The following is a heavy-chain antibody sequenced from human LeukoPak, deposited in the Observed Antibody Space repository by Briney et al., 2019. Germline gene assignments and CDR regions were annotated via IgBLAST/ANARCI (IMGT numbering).Heavy chain of an antibody. D-gene: IGHD6-6*01. CDR1: GGSISSYY. V-gene: IGHV4-59*12. CDR3: ARDRYSSSSSHYYYMDV. CDR2: IYYSGST. J-gene: IGHJ6*03. Sequence: SETLSLTCTVSGGSISSYYWSWIRQPPGKGLEWIGYIYYSGSTNYNPSLKSRVTISVDTSKNQFSLKLSSVTAADTAVYYCARDRYSSSSSHYYYMDVWGKGTTVTVSS.